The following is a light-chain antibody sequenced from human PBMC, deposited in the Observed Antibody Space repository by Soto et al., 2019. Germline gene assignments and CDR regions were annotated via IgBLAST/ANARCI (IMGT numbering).Light chain of an antibody. CDR2: DVS. V-gene: IGLV2-14*01. CDR3: SSYTSSSIYV. Sequence: QSALTQPASVSGSPGQSITISCTGTSSDVAAYNYVSWYQQHPGTAPKLMIYDVSNRPSGVSDRFSGSKSGNTASLTISGLQGEDEADYYCSSYTSSSIYVFGTGTKLTVL. J-gene: IGLJ1*01. CDR1: SSDVAAYNY.